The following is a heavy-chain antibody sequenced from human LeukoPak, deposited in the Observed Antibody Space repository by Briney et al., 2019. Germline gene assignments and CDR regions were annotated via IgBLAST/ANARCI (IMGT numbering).Heavy chain of an antibody. Sequence: GASVKVSCKASGYTFTSYDINRVRQATGQGLEWMGWISAYNGNTNYAQELQGRVTMTTDTSTSTAYMELSSLRSEDTAVYYCARGPGYGYYYGSGSYYPNWFDPWGQGTLVTVSS. CDR1: GYTFTSYD. CDR2: ISAYNGNT. CDR3: ARGPGYGYYYGSGSYYPNWFDP. D-gene: IGHD3-10*01. J-gene: IGHJ5*02. V-gene: IGHV1-18*01.